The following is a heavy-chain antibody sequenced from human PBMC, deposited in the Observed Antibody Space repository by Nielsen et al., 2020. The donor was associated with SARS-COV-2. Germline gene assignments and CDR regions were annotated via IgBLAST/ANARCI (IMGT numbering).Heavy chain of an antibody. CDR2: IYSGGST. V-gene: IGHV3-53*01. J-gene: IGHJ5*02. D-gene: IGHD5-18*01. CDR3: ARDLGYSFGFS. CDR1: GFTVSSNY. Sequence: GEPLKISCAASGFTVSSNYMTWVRQAPGKGLEWVSVIYSGGSTYYADSVKGRFTISRDNSKNTLYLQMNSLRAEDTAVYYCARDLGYSFGFSWGQGTLVTVSS.